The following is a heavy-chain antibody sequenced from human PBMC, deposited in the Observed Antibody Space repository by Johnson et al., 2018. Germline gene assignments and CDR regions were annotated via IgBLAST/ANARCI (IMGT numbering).Heavy chain of an antibody. CDR1: GFTFSSYA. Sequence: QVQLVESGGGVVQPGRSLRLSCAASGFTFSSYAMHWVRQAPGKGLEWVAVISYDGSNKYYADSVKGRFTISRDNSKNTLYLQMNSLRAEDTAVYDCAKALIVGNGAFDIWGQGTMVTVSS. J-gene: IGHJ3*02. CDR3: AKALIVGNGAFDI. CDR2: ISYDGSNK. D-gene: IGHD2/OR15-2a*01. V-gene: IGHV3-30*04.